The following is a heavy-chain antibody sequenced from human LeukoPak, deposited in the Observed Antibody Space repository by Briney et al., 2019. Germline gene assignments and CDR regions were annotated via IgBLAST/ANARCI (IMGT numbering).Heavy chain of an antibody. J-gene: IGHJ4*02. CDR2: ISYDGSYK. CDR3: ATRGENYDSTWARYYFDY. Sequence: PGGSLRLSCAASGFTFSSYAMHWVRQAPGKGLEWVALISYDGSYKYYADSVKGRFTISRDDSKNTLYLQMNSLRAEDTAVYYCATRGENYDSTWARYYFDYWGQGTLVTVSS. D-gene: IGHD3-22*01. V-gene: IGHV3-30*14. CDR1: GFTFSSYA.